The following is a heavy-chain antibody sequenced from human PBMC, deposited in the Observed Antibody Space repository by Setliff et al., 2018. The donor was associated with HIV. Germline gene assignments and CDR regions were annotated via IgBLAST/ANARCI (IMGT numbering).Heavy chain of an antibody. CDR2: SHYNGNT. D-gene: IGHD1-1*01. CDR3: SNWNTTVDADS. CDR1: GDSISSDF. J-gene: IGHJ4*02. Sequence: PSETLSLTCSVSGDSISSDFYIWIRQPPGKGLEWMGSSHYNGNTNITPSLKSRVTMSLDTPRNEFYLTLTSVTAADTAVYYCSNWNTTVDADSWGQGTLVTVSS. V-gene: IGHV4-59*12.